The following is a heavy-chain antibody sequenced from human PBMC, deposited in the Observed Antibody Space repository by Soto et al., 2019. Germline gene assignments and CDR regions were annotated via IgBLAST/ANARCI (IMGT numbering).Heavy chain of an antibody. CDR1: GFTFGTYA. V-gene: IGHV3-23*01. CDR2: ISGSGETT. J-gene: IGHJ2*01. CDR3: AKDTPRDDILTGYTKREYWYFDL. D-gene: IGHD3-9*01. Sequence: GGSLRLSCAASGFTFGTYALSWVRQTPGKGLEWVSAISGSGETTHYADSVKGRFTISRDNSRNTLYLQMNSLRAEDTAVYYCAKDTPRDDILTGYTKREYWYFDLWGRGTLVTVSS.